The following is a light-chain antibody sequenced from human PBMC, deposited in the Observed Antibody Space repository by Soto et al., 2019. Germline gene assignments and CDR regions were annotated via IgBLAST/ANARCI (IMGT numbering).Light chain of an antibody. CDR1: QNILYSSNNKNY. V-gene: IGKV4-1*01. Sequence: IVMTHSPDSLAVSLGERATIDCKSSQNILYSSNNKNYLAWYRQKPGQPPRLLFYWASTRESGVPDRFSGSGSGAHCTLTINGLQPEDVAVYYCQQYYGSPWTFGQGTKVDI. CDR3: QQYYGSPWT. J-gene: IGKJ1*01. CDR2: WAS.